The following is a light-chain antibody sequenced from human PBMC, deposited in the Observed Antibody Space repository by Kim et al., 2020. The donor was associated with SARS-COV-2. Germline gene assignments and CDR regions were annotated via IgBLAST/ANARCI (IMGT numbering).Light chain of an antibody. CDR2: SNN. CDR3: AVWDDSLSGWV. V-gene: IGLV1-44*01. CDR1: SSNIGSNT. J-gene: IGLJ3*02. Sequence: QSVLTQPPSVSGTPGQRVTISCSGSSSNIGSNTVNWYEQVPGTAPKLLIYSNNQRPSGVPDRFSGSKSGTSASLAISGLQSEDEADYYCAVWDDSLSGWVFGGGTKLTVL.